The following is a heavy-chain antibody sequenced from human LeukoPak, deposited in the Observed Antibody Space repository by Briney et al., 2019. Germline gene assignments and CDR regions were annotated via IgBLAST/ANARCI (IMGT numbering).Heavy chain of an antibody. D-gene: IGHD4-17*01. J-gene: IGHJ6*02. CDR2: ISYDGSNK. CDR1: GFTFSSYG. V-gene: IGHV3-30*18. Sequence: PGRSLRLSCAASGFTFSSYGMHWVRQAPGKGLEWVAVISYDGSNKYYADSVKGRFTTSRDNSKNTLYLQMNSLRAEDTAVYYCAKRPDEDYGENCYGMDVWGQRTTVTVSS. CDR3: AKRPDEDYGENCYGMDV.